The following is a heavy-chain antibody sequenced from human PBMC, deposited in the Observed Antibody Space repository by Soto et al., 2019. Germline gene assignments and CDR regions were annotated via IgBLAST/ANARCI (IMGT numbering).Heavy chain of an antibody. V-gene: IGHV3-30-3*01. J-gene: IGHJ4*02. Sequence: GGSLRLSCAASGFTFSSYAMHWVRQAPGKGLEWVAVISYDGSNKYYADSVKGRFTISRDNSKNTVYLQMNSLRAEDTAVYYCARDSVTAVFTMMNYWGQGTLVTVSS. D-gene: IGHD2-21*02. CDR3: ARDSVTAVFTMMNY. CDR1: GFTFSSYA. CDR2: ISYDGSNK.